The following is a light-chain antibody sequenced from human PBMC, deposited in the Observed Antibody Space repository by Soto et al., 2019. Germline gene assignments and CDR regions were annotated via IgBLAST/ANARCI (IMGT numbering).Light chain of an antibody. CDR3: QQYGYLVT. Sequence: EIVLTQSPGTLSLSPGERATLSCRASQSITNNYLAWYQQKPGRAHRLLIYGASSRATGIRDRFSGSGSGTDFTLTISRLEPEDFAMYYCQQYGYLVTFGGGTKVEIK. CDR1: QSITNNY. V-gene: IGKV3-20*01. CDR2: GAS. J-gene: IGKJ4*01.